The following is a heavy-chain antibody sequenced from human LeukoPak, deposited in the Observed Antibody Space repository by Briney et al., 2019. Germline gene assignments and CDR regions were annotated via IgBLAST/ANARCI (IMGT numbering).Heavy chain of an antibody. CDR2: ISTYNGDT. CDR3: ARRYCTSTTCHPGDY. CDR1: GYTFTSYG. D-gene: IGHD2-2*01. V-gene: IGHV1-18*01. J-gene: IGHJ4*02. Sequence: ASVKVSCKASGYTFTSYGFSWVRQAPGQGLEWMRWISTYNGDTNYARKLQGRVTMTTDTSTSTAYMELRSLRSDDTAVYYCARRYCTSTTCHPGDYWGQGTLVTVSS.